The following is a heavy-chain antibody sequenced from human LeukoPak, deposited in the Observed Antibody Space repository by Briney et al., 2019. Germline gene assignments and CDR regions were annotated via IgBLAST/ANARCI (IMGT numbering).Heavy chain of an antibody. D-gene: IGHD3-10*01. CDR3: ASSLTMVRGDY. V-gene: IGHV3-48*03. J-gene: IGHJ4*02. CDR1: GFTFRNYY. CDR2: ISTRSSAV. Sequence: GGSLRLSCEASGFTFRNYYISWFRQAPGKGLDWVSYISTRSSAVYYADSVKGRFTVSRDNAKNSLYLQMDSLRAEDTAVYYCASSLTMVRGDYWGQGTLVTVSS.